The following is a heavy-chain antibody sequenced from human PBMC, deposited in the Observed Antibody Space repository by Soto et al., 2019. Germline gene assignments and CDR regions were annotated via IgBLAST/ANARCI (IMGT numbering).Heavy chain of an antibody. D-gene: IGHD3-22*01. CDR3: AKDIMIVTVGAFDI. V-gene: IGHV3-9*01. CDR1: GFTFDDYA. J-gene: IGHJ3*02. Sequence: EVQLVESGGGLVQPGRSLRLSCAASGFTFDDYAMHWVRQAPGKGLEWVSGISWNSGSIGYADSVKGRFTISRDNAKNSLYLQMNSLRDEDTALYYCAKDIMIVTVGAFDIWGQGTMVTVSS. CDR2: ISWNSGSI.